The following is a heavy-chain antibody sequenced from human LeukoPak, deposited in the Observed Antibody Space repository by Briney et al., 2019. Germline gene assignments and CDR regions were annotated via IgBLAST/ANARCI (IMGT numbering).Heavy chain of an antibody. D-gene: IGHD1-26*01. V-gene: IGHV3-53*01. CDR1: EFIVSGYH. Sequence: GGSLRLSCAASEFIVSGYHLSWVRQAPGKGLKWVSVIYSGGSTYYADSVKGRFTISRDNSKNTLYLQMNSLRAEDTAVYYCARAKGGGSYWPYFDYWGQGTLVTVSS. CDR3: ARAKGGGSYWPYFDY. CDR2: IYSGGST. J-gene: IGHJ4*02.